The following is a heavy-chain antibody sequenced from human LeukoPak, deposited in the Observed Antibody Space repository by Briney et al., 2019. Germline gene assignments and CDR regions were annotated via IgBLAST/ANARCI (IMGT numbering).Heavy chain of an antibody. CDR2: IYHSGST. J-gene: IGHJ4*02. D-gene: IGHD4-17*01. CDR1: GGSISSSNW. Sequence: PSETLSLTCAVSGGSISSSNWWSWVRQPPGKGLEWIGEIYHSGSTNYNPSLKSRVTISVDKSKNQFSLKLSSVTAADTAVYYCARDGVTTADTLDYWGQGTLVTVSS. CDR3: ARDGVTTADTLDY. V-gene: IGHV4-4*02.